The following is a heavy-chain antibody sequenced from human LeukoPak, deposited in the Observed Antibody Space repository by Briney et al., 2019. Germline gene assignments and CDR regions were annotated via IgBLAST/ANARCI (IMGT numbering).Heavy chain of an antibody. CDR3: AREVGNYYEAHYGMDV. D-gene: IGHD4-11*01. Sequence: ASVKVSCKASGGTFSSYAISWVRQAPGQGLEWMGRIIPILGIANYAQKFQGRVTITADKSTSTAYMELSSLRSEDTAVYYCAREVGNYYEAHYGMDVWGQGTTVTVSS. CDR2: IIPILGIA. V-gene: IGHV1-69*04. J-gene: IGHJ6*02. CDR1: GGTFSSYA.